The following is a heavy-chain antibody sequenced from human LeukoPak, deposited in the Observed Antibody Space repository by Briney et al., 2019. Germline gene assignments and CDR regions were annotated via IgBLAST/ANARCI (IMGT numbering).Heavy chain of an antibody. CDR3: ARGSDDFWSGYSPSY. CDR2: INPNSGGT. CDR1: GYIFTDYS. Sequence: ASVKVSCKASGYIFTDYSMHWVRQAPGQGLEWMGWINPNSGGTNYAQKFQGRVTMTRDTSISTAYMELSRLRSDDTAVYYCARGSDDFWSGYSPSYWGQGTLVTVSS. J-gene: IGHJ4*02. V-gene: IGHV1-2*02. D-gene: IGHD3-3*01.